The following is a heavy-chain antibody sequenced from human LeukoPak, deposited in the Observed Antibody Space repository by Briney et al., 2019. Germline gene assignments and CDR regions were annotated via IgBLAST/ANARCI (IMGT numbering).Heavy chain of an antibody. D-gene: IGHD3-22*01. CDR2: IYYSGST. CDR3: ARGLVDSSGYYYGYFDY. J-gene: IGHJ4*02. CDR1: GGSISSGGYY. Sequence: SETLSLTRTVSGGSISSGGYYWSWIRQHPGKGLEWIGYIYYSGSTYYNPSLKSRVTISVDTSKNQFSLKLSSVTAADTAVYYCARGLVDSSGYYYGYFDYWGQGTLVTVSS. V-gene: IGHV4-31*03.